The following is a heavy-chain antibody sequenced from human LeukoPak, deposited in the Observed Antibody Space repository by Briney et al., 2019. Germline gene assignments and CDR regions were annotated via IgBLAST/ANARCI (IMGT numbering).Heavy chain of an antibody. CDR1: GFTFIDYD. V-gene: IGHV3-13*01. CDR2: IGIRGDT. D-gene: IGHD6-19*01. CDR3: ARGGIQVSGIDEFDY. Sequence: GGSLRLSCAASGFTFIDYDMHWVRQAIGKGLEWVSAIGIRGDTHYSGSVKGRFTISRENAESSLYLQMNSLRAEGTAVYYCARGGIQVSGIDEFDYWGQGTLVTVSS. J-gene: IGHJ4*02.